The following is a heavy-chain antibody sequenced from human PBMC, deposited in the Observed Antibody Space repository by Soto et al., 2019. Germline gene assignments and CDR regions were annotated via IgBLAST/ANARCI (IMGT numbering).Heavy chain of an antibody. D-gene: IGHD5-12*01. CDR3: TRDAKTRDSGYDYFFDY. CDR1: GFTFSTYS. V-gene: IGHV3-48*02. J-gene: IGHJ4*02. Sequence: GGSLRLSCAASGFTFSTYSMNWVRQAPGKGLEWISCISSGGTMYYADSVEGRFTISRDNAKNSLFLQMHGLRDEDTAVYYCTRDAKTRDSGYDYFFDYWGQGTLVTVSS. CDR2: ISSGGTM.